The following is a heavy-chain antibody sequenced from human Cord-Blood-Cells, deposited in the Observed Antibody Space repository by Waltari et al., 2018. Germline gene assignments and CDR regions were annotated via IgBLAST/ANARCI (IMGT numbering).Heavy chain of an antibody. V-gene: IGHV3-48*02. CDR3: ARDYYDSSGYAYYYYYYGMDV. CDR1: GFTFSSYS. D-gene: IGHD3-22*01. Sequence: EVQLVESGGGLVQPGGSLRLSCAASGFTFSSYSMKWVRQAPGKGLEWVSYISSSSSTIYYADSVKGRFTISRDNAKNSLYLQMNSLRDEDTAVYYCARDYYDSSGYAYYYYYYGMDVWGQGTTVTVSS. CDR2: ISSSSSTI. J-gene: IGHJ6*02.